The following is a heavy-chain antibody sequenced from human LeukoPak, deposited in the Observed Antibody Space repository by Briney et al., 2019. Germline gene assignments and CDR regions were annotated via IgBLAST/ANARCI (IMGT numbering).Heavy chain of an antibody. Sequence: ASVKVSCKASGYTFTSYDINWVRQATGQGLEWMGWMNPNSGNTGYAQKFQGRVTMTRNTSISTVYMELSSLRSEDTAVYYCARVLYGILTGSTAMDVWGQGTTVTVSS. CDR1: GYTFTSYD. CDR2: MNPNSGNT. J-gene: IGHJ6*02. CDR3: ARVLYGILTGSTAMDV. D-gene: IGHD3-9*01. V-gene: IGHV1-8*01.